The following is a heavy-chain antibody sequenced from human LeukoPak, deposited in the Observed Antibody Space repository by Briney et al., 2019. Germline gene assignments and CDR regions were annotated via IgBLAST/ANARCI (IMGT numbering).Heavy chain of an antibody. J-gene: IGHJ4*02. CDR1: GYTFTGYY. V-gene: IGHV1-2*02. CDR2: INPNSGGT. Sequence: ASVKVSCKASGYTFTGYYMHWVRQAPGQGLEWMGWINPNSGGTNYAQKFQGRVTKTRDTSISTAYMELSRLRSDDTAVYYCATDAGQQLVRYTLDYWGQGTLVTVSS. CDR3: ATDAGQQLVRYTLDY. D-gene: IGHD6-13*01.